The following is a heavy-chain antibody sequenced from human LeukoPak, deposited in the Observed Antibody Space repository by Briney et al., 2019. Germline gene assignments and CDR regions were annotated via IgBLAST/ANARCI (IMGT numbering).Heavy chain of an antibody. CDR2: ISYDGSNK. D-gene: IGHD6-19*01. J-gene: IGHJ5*02. Sequence: GGSLRLSCAASGFTLSTYGMHWVRRAPGKGLEWVAMISYDGSNKYYADSVKGRFTISRDNSKNTLYLQMNSLRADDTAVYHCAKDLYSSGWYNYFDPWGQGALVTVSS. V-gene: IGHV3-30*18. CDR3: AKDLYSSGWYNYFDP. CDR1: GFTLSTYG.